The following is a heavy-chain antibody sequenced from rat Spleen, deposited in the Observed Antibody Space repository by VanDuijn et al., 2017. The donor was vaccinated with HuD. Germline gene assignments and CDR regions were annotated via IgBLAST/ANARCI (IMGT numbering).Heavy chain of an antibody. J-gene: IGHJ4*01. Sequence: QVQLKEPGPGLVQPSQTLSLTCTVSGFSLTSYTVSWVRQPPGKGLEWIAAISSGGSTYYNSALKSRLSISRDTSKSQVFLKMNSLQTEDTAMYFCARYLTTTGVMDAWGQGASVTVSS. V-gene: IGHV2-6*01. D-gene: IGHD1-10*01. CDR3: ARYLTTTGVMDA. CDR2: ISSGGST. CDR1: GFSLTSYT.